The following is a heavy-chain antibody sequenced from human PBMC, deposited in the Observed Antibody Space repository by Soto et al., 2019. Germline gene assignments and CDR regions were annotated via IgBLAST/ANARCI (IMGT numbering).Heavy chain of an antibody. J-gene: IGHJ5*02. CDR1: GFTFSSYE. D-gene: IGHD6-13*01. Sequence: GSLRLSCAASGFTFSSYEMNWVRQAPGKGLEWVSYISSSGSTIYYADSVKGRFTISRDNAKNSLYLQMNSLRAEDTAVYYCARDCGQQQLGWFDPWGQGTLVTVSS. CDR3: ARDCGQQQLGWFDP. CDR2: ISSSGSTI. V-gene: IGHV3-48*03.